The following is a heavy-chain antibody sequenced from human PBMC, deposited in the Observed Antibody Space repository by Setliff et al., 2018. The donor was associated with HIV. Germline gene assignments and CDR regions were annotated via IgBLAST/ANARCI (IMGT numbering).Heavy chain of an antibody. J-gene: IGHJ6*02. Sequence: SETLSLTCTVSGYPISSGYYWGWIRQPPGKGLEWIGSIYHSGTTYYNPSLKSRVTISVDTSKNQFALKLSSATAADTAVYYCARRLQFLEFLHGVGGLDVWGQGTTVTGSS. CDR1: GYPISSGYY. CDR2: IYHSGTT. D-gene: IGHD3-3*01. CDR3: ARRLQFLEFLHGVGGLDV. V-gene: IGHV4-38-2*02.